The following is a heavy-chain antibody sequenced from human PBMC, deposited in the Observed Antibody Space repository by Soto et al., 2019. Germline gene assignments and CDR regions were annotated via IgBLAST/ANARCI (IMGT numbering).Heavy chain of an antibody. Sequence: QLQLQESGSGLVKPSQTLSLTCAVSGGSISSGGYSWSWIRQPPGKGLEWIGYIYHSGSTYYNPSLKIRVTISVDRSKNQFSLKLSSVTAADTAVYYCARAGDYCSSTSCYGGDKNWFDPWGQGILVTVSS. CDR1: GGSISSGGYS. CDR3: ARAGDYCSSTSCYGGDKNWFDP. D-gene: IGHD2-2*01. J-gene: IGHJ5*02. CDR2: IYHSGST. V-gene: IGHV4-30-2*01.